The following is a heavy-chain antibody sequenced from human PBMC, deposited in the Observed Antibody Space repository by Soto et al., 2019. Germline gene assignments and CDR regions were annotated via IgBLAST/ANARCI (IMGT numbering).Heavy chain of an antibody. V-gene: IGHV4-39*01. CDR2: IYYSGST. J-gene: IGHJ4*02. CDR1: GGSISSSSYY. D-gene: IGHD4-17*01. Sequence: SETLSLTCSVSGGSISSSSYYWGWIRQPPRKGLEWIGSIYYSGSTYYNPSLKSRVTISVDTSKNQFSLKLSSVTAADTAVYYCASPTLVTTVTTGGGYFDYWGQGTLVTVSS. CDR3: ASPTLVTTVTTGGGYFDY.